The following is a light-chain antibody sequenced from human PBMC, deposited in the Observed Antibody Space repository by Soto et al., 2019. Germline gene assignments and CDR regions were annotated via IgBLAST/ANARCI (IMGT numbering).Light chain of an antibody. CDR3: QHYNSYSEA. J-gene: IGKJ1*01. Sequence: DIQMTQSPSSLSASVGHSVTITCRASQSISSYLNWYLQKPGKDPKLLIYAAYNLQSGVTSRFSGSGSGTEFTLTISSLQHDDFATYYCQHYNSYSEAFGQGTKVDIK. V-gene: IGKV1-9*01. CDR2: AAY. CDR1: QSISSY.